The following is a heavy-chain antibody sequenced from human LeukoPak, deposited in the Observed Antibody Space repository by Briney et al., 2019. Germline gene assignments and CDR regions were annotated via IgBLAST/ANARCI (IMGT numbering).Heavy chain of an antibody. CDR3: ARDGAVPAAMNY. CDR1: GFTFSSYS. V-gene: IGHV3-21*01. D-gene: IGHD2-2*01. CDR2: ISSSSSYI. J-gene: IGHJ4*02. Sequence: GGSLRLSCAASGFTFSSYSMNWVRQAPGKGLEWVSSISSSSSYIYYADSVKGRFTISRDNAKNSLYLQMNSLRAEDTAVYYCARDGAVPAAMNYWGQGTLVTVSS.